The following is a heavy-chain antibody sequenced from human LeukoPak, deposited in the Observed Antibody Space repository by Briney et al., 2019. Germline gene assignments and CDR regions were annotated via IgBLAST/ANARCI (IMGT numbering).Heavy chain of an antibody. CDR2: IYYSGST. CDR3: AREYYYDSSGYPGAFDI. CDR1: GGSISSYY. J-gene: IGHJ3*02. D-gene: IGHD3-22*01. Sequence: KPSETLSLTCTVSGGSISSYYWSWIRQPPGKGLEWIGYIYYSGSTNYNPSLKSRVTISVDRSKNQFSLKLSSVTAADTAVYYCAREYYYDSSGYPGAFDIWGQGTMVTVSS. V-gene: IGHV4-59*12.